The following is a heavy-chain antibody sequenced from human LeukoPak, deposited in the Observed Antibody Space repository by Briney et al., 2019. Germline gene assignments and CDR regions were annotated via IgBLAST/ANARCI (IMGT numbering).Heavy chain of an antibody. D-gene: IGHD3-22*01. CDR3: ATSHSSGYYFDY. V-gene: IGHV1-46*01. CDR2: INPSGGST. Sequence: ASVKVSCKASGYTFTSYYIHWVRQAPGQGLEWMGIINPSGGSTSYAQKFQGRVTMTRDTSTSTVYMELSSLRSEDTAVYYCATSHSSGYYFDYWGQGTLVTVSS. J-gene: IGHJ4*02. CDR1: GYTFTSYY.